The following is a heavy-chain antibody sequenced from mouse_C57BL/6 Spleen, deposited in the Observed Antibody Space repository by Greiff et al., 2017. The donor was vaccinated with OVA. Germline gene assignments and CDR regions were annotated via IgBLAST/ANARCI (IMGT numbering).Heavy chain of an antibody. D-gene: IGHD2-2*01. CDR1: GYAFSSSW. CDR2: IYPGDGDT. V-gene: IGHV1-82*01. Sequence: QVQLKESGPELVKPGASVKISCKASGYAFSSSWMNWVKQRPGQGLEWIGRIYPGDGDTNYNGKFKGKATLTADKSSSTAYMQLSSLTSEDSAVYFCGRENGCDKYFDGWGTGTTVTVAS. CDR3: GRENGCDKYFDG. J-gene: IGHJ1*03.